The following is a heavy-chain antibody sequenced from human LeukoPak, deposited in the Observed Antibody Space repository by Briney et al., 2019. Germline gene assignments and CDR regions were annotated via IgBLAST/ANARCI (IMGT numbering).Heavy chain of an antibody. CDR2: IYTSGST. V-gene: IGHV4-61*02. CDR1: GGSIGSGSYY. D-gene: IGHD6-13*01. J-gene: IGHJ3*02. Sequence: PSQTLSLTCTVSGGSIGSGSYYWSWIRQPAGKGLEWIGRIYTSGSTNYNPSLKSRVTISVDTSKDQFSLKLSSVTAADTAVYYCARVNSPRIATPRVGAFDIWGQGTMVTVSS. CDR3: ARVNSPRIATPRVGAFDI.